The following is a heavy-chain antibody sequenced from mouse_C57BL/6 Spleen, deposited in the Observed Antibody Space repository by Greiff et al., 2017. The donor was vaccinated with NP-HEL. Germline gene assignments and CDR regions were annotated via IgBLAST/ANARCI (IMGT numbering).Heavy chain of an antibody. CDR3: ARGLYDGYYWFAY. D-gene: IGHD2-3*01. Sequence: QVHVKQSGAELVRPGTSVKMSCKASGYTFTNYWIGWAKQRPGHGLEWIGDIYPGGGYTNYNEKFKGKATLTADKSSSTAYMQFSSLTSEDSAIYYCARGLYDGYYWFAYWGQGTLVTVSA. V-gene: IGHV1-63*01. CDR2: IYPGGGYT. J-gene: IGHJ3*01. CDR1: GYTFTNYW.